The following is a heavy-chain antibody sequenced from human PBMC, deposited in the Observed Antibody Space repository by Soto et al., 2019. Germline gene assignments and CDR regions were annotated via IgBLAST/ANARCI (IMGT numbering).Heavy chain of an antibody. D-gene: IGHD2-15*01. J-gene: IGHJ4*02. CDR2: INTYNSDT. V-gene: IGHV1-18*04. CDR3: VRDERESCRGGNCFYFDY. Sequence: QVHLVQSGAEVKKPGASVKVSCKASGYAFTSYGMSWVRQAPGQGLEWMGWINTYNSDTNSAPRLQGRIPMTTDTSTSTAYMELRSLTTDDTAVSYCVRDERESCRGGNCFYFDYWGKGTMVSGST. CDR1: GYAFTSYG.